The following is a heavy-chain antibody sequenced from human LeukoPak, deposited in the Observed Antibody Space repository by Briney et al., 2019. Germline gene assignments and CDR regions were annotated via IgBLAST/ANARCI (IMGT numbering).Heavy chain of an antibody. Sequence: PSETLSLTCTVSGGSISSSSYYWGWIRQPPGKGLEWIGSIYYSGSTYYNPSLKSRVTISVDTSKNQFSLKLSSVTAADTAVYYCARLRGIRFRQFDYWGQGTLVTVSS. D-gene: IGHD3-3*02. J-gene: IGHJ4*02. CDR2: IYYSGST. V-gene: IGHV4-39*01. CDR3: ARLRGIRFRQFDY. CDR1: GGSISSSSYY.